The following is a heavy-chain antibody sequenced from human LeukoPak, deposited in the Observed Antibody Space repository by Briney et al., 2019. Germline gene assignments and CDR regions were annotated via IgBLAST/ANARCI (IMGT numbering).Heavy chain of an antibody. CDR3: ATQRITGMTGYDS. J-gene: IGHJ5*01. CDR1: GNSVSSNRAA. V-gene: IGHV6-1*01. Sequence: SQTLSLTCAISGNSVSSNRAAWNWIRQSPSRGLEWLGRTYYRSKWYNEYALSVKSRITINADTSQNQFSLQLNSVTPEDTTLYYCATQRITGMTGYDSWGQGSLVTVSS. CDR2: TYYRSKWYN. D-gene: IGHD1-20*01.